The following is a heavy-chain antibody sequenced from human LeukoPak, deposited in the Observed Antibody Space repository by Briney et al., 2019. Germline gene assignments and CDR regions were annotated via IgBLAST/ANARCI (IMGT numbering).Heavy chain of an antibody. D-gene: IGHD6-13*01. CDR1: GYTFTSYG. Sequence: GASVKVSCKASGYTFTSYGISWVRQAPGQGLEWMGWISAYNGNTKYAQKLQGRVNMTTDTSTSTAYMELRSLRSDDTAVYYCARAKEAWYSSSWERALDAFDIWGQGTMVTVSS. CDR3: ARAKEAWYSSSWERALDAFDI. J-gene: IGHJ3*02. CDR2: ISAYNGNT. V-gene: IGHV1-18*01.